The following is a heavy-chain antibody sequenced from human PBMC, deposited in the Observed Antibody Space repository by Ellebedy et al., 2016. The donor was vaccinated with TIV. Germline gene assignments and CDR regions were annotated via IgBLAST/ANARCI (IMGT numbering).Heavy chain of an antibody. J-gene: IGHJ4*02. CDR1: GSTFSTSG. V-gene: IGHV3-33*07. Sequence: GESLKISCAASGSTFSTSGMEWVRQAPGKGLEWVAVIWYDGSNKNYADSVKGRFTVSRDNSKNTLYLQMDSLRAEDTAVYYCAGGVALDYWGQGALVTVSS. CDR3: AGGVALDY. CDR2: IWYDGSNK. D-gene: IGHD2-15*01.